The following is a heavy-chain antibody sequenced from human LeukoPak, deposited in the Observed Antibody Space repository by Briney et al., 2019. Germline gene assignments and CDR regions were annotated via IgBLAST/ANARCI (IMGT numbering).Heavy chain of an antibody. V-gene: IGHV3-7*01. Sequence: GGSLRLSCTASGFSLTDFWMTWVRQVPGKGLESVATITQDGSAQYYVDSVKGRFTISKDNAKNSLYLQMNNLRAEDTALYYCADPDWAWGQGTMVTVSS. CDR3: ADPDWA. CDR1: GFSLTDFW. J-gene: IGHJ3*01. CDR2: ITQDGSAQ. D-gene: IGHD3/OR15-3a*01.